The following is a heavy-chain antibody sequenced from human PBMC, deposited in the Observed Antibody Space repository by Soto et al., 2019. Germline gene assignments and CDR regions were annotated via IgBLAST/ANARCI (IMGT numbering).Heavy chain of an antibody. CDR2: IFYSGST. Sequence: SETLSLTCTVSGGSISSSSYYWGWIRLPPGKGLEWIGSIFYSGSTYYNPSLKSRVTISVDTSKNQFSLKLSSVTAADTAVYYCARHLTYCSAGSCYSDFPYYGMDVWGQGTTVT. CDR3: ARHLTYCSAGSCYSDFPYYGMDV. V-gene: IGHV4-39*01. D-gene: IGHD2-15*01. J-gene: IGHJ6*02. CDR1: GGSISSSSYY.